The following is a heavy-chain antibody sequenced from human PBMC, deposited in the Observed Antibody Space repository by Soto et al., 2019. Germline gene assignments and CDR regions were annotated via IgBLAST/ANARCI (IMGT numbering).Heavy chain of an antibody. J-gene: IGHJ4*02. D-gene: IGHD3-22*01. CDR2: IYYSGST. CDR1: GGSISSGDYY. CDR3: AREADPYYYDSSGTFDY. Sequence: SETLSLTCTVSGGSISSGDYYWSWIRQPPGKGLEWIGYIYYSGSTYYNPSLKSRVTISVDTSKNQFSLKLSSVTAADTAVYYCAREADPYYYDSSGTFDYWRQGTLVTVSS. V-gene: IGHV4-30-4*01.